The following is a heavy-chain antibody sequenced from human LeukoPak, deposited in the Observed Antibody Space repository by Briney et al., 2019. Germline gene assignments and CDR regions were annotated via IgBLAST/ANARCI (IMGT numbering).Heavy chain of an antibody. J-gene: IGHJ2*01. CDR1: GGSISSGGYY. CDR3: AREVVVVPGGYFDL. V-gene: IGHV4-30-4*08. D-gene: IGHD2-2*01. Sequence: PSQTLSLTCTVSGGSISSGGYYWSWIRQHPGKGLEWIGYIYYSGSTYYNPSLKSRVTISVDTSKNQFSLKLSSVTAADTAVYYCAREVVVVPGGYFDLWGRGTLVTVSS. CDR2: IYYSGST.